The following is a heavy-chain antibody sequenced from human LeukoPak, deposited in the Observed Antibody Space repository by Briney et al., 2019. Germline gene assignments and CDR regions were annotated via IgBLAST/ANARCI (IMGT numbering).Heavy chain of an antibody. CDR2: IYYSGST. D-gene: IGHD1-26*01. J-gene: IGHJ2*01. CDR3: ARFSGSYLWYFDL. Sequence: SETLSLTCTVSGGSISSYYWSWIRQPPGKGLEWVWNIYYSGSTIYNPSLKSRLTISVDTSKNQFSLRLSSVTAADTAVYYCARFSGSYLWYFDLWGRGTLVTVSS. V-gene: IGHV4-59*01. CDR1: GGSISSYY.